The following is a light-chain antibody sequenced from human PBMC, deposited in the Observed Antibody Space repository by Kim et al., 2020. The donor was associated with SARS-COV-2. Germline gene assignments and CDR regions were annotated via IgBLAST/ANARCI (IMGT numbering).Light chain of an antibody. Sequence: QSALTQPASVSGSPGQSITISCTGTSSEVGGYNYVSWYQQHSGKAPKLMIYDVSKRPSGVSNRCSGSKSGNTASLTISGLQAEDEADYYCSSYTSSSTYFIGAGGKVAVL. CDR2: DVS. CDR1: SSEVGGYNY. J-gene: IGLJ1*01. V-gene: IGLV2-14*01. CDR3: SSYTSSSTYF.